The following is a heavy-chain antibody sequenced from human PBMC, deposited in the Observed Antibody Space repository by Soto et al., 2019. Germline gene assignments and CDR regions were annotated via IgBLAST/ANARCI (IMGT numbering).Heavy chain of an antibody. CDR2: IVVGSGNT. CDR1: GFTFTSSA. J-gene: IGHJ4*02. CDR3: AADNYAGYYDSSGRTNDY. D-gene: IGHD3-22*01. V-gene: IGHV1-58*01. Sequence: GASVKVSCKASGFTFTSSAVQWVRQARGQRLEWIGWIVVGSGNTNYAQKFQERVTITRDMSTSTAYMELSSLRSEDTAVYYCAADNYAGYYDSSGRTNDYWGQGTLVTVS.